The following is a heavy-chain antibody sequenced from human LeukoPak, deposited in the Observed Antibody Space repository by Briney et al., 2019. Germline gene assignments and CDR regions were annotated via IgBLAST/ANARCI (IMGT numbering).Heavy chain of an antibody. CDR2: IYPGDSDT. V-gene: IGHV5-51*01. CDR3: ARQGWLAYNWFDP. J-gene: IGHJ5*02. Sequence: GESLKISCKGSGYSFTSYWIGWVRQMPGKGLEWMRIIYPGDSDTRYSPSSQGQVTISADKSISTAYLQWSSLKASDTAMYYCARQGWLAYNWFDPWGQGTLVTVSS. D-gene: IGHD6-19*01. CDR1: GYSFTSYW.